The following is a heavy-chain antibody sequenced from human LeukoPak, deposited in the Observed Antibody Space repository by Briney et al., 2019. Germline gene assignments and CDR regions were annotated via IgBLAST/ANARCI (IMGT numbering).Heavy chain of an antibody. CDR1: GYTFTRYY. CDR2: IKPNSGGT. V-gene: IGHV1-2*02. D-gene: IGHD1-26*01. Sequence: ASVKVSCKASGYTFTRYYMHSVRPAPGQGLEWMGCIKPNSGGTNYAKKFQSRVTMTRDTSISTAYMELSRLTSDDTAVYYCARGVGQYYYYYGMDVWGQGTTVTVSS. CDR3: ARGVGQYYYYYGMDV. J-gene: IGHJ6*02.